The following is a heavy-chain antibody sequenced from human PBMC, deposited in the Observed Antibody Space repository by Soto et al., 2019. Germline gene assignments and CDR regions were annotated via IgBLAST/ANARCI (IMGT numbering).Heavy chain of an antibody. CDR3: ARQRITMIVFDY. Sequence: SVKVSFKASGYTFTSYDINWVRQATGQGLEWMGGIIPIFGTANYAQKFQGRVTITADESTSTAYMELSSLRSEDTAVYYCARQRITMIVFDYWGQGTLVTVSS. CDR1: GYTFTSYD. CDR2: IIPIFGTA. D-gene: IGHD3-22*01. J-gene: IGHJ4*02. V-gene: IGHV1-69*13.